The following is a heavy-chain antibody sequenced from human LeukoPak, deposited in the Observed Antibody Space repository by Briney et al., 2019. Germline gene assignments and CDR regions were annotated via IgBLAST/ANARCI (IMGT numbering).Heavy chain of an antibody. Sequence: GGSLRLSCAASGFTFSTYWMSWVRQAPGKGLEWVANIKQDGSEKYYVDSVKGRFTISRDNAKNSLYLQMNSLRAEDTAVYYCARDDRDIVVVSAANYYYYYMDVWGKGTTVTVSS. CDR3: ARDDRDIVVVSAANYYYYYMDV. CDR2: IKQDGSEK. V-gene: IGHV3-7*01. D-gene: IGHD2-2*01. J-gene: IGHJ6*03. CDR1: GFTFSTYW.